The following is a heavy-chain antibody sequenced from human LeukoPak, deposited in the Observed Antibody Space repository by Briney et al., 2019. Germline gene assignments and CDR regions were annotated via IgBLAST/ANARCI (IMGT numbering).Heavy chain of an antibody. D-gene: IGHD3-10*01. CDR1: GFTFNNYA. CDR2: ITGSGDGT. V-gene: IGHV3-23*01. J-gene: IGHJ4*02. CDR3: VKGFVHATYYFGC. Sequence: GGSLRLSCSASGFTFNNYAMMRVRQAPGKGLEWVSSITGSGDGTYYADSVRGRFTISRDNSENTLYLQVNSLRAEDAAVYFCVKGFVHATYYFGCWGQGTLVTVSS.